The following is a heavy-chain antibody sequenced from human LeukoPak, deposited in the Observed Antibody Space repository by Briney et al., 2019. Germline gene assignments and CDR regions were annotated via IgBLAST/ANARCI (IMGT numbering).Heavy chain of an antibody. Sequence: GGSLRLSCAASGFTFSSYDMHWVRQATGKGLEWVSAIGTAGDTYYPGSVKGRFTISRENAKNSLYLQMNSLRAGDTAVYYCARGSSYYDSSGYRLGYFDLWGRGTLVTVSS. CDR1: GFTFSSYD. CDR3: ARGSSYYDSSGYRLGYFDL. D-gene: IGHD3-22*01. J-gene: IGHJ2*01. CDR2: IGTAGDT. V-gene: IGHV3-13*01.